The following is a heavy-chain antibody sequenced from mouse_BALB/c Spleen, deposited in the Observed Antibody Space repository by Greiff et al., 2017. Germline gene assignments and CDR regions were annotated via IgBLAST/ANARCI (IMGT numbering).Heavy chain of an antibody. D-gene: IGHD2-14*01. CDR1: GYTFTDHA. V-gene: IGHV1S53*02. Sequence: VHLVESDAELVKPGASVKISCKASGYTFTDHAIHWVKQKPEQGLEWIGYISPGNGDIKYNEKFKGKATLTADKSSSTAYMQLNSLTSEDSAVYCCKRSGYRYDAWFADWGEGTLVTVSA. CDR3: KRSGYRYDAWFAD. J-gene: IGHJ3*01. CDR2: ISPGNGDI.